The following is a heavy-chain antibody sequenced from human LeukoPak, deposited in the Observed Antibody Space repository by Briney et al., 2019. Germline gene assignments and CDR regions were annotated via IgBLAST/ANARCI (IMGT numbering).Heavy chain of an antibody. CDR3: ATGGDRSKLGY. D-gene: IGHD6-25*01. Sequence: SETLSLTCTVSSGSISSSYWSWIRQPPGKGLEWIGVILYTGTTNYNPSLKSRLTISRDPSKNQFSLKLTSVTAADTAVYYCATGGDRSKLGYWGQGTLVTVSS. J-gene: IGHJ4*02. V-gene: IGHV4-59*08. CDR1: SGSISSSY. CDR2: ILYTGTT.